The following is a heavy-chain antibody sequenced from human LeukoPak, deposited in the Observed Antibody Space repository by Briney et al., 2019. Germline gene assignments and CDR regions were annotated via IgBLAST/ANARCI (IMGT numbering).Heavy chain of an antibody. CDR1: GGSISSGSYF. J-gene: IGHJ4*02. CDR3: TRDRGQWLVDY. CDR2: VASSGTA. V-gene: IGHV4-39*07. Sequence: SETLSLTCTVSGGSISSGSYFWGWIRQSPGKGLEYFGSVASSGTAYYNPSLQSRVIISADMSRNQFSLKLSSVTAADTAIYYCTRDRGQWLVDYWGQGTLVTVSS. D-gene: IGHD6-19*01.